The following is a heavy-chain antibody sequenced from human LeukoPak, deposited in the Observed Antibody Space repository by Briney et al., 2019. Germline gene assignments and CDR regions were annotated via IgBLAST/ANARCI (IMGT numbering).Heavy chain of an antibody. CDR1: GGSISSSNW. CDR3: ASRAIVGATRDY. V-gene: IGHV4-4*02. J-gene: IGHJ4*02. Sequence: PSETLSLTCAVSGGSISSSNWWSWVRQPPGKGLEWIGEIYHRGSTNYNPSLKSRVTISVDKSKDQFSLKLSSVTAADTAVYYCASRAIVGATRDYWGQGTLVTVSS. CDR2: IYHRGST. D-gene: IGHD1-26*01.